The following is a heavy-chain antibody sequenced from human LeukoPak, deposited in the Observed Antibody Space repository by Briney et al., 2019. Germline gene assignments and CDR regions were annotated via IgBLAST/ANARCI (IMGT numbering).Heavy chain of an antibody. Sequence: SETLSLTCTVSGGSTSSSRYSWGWIRQPPGKGLEWIGTIYDSESTYYNPSLKSRVTISVDTSKNQFSLRLSSVTAADTAVYYCARVGFGGYSYGYVDFWGQGTLVTVSS. V-gene: IGHV4-39*01. CDR2: IYDSEST. J-gene: IGHJ4*02. CDR1: GGSTSSSRYS. D-gene: IGHD5-18*01. CDR3: ARVGFGGYSYGYVDF.